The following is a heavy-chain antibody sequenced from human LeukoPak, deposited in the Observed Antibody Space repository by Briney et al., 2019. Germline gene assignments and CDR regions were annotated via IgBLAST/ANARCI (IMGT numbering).Heavy chain of an antibody. Sequence: GGSLTLSCVASGFSFSTNWMSWVRQAPGKGLEWVANINQDGTEKYYVDSVKGRFTTSRDNAKNTVFLQMNRLRVEDTAVYYCARRSYHGVISVYYYYYMDVWGKGTPVIVSS. V-gene: IGHV3-7*01. J-gene: IGHJ6*03. CDR3: ARRSYHGVISVYYYYYMDV. D-gene: IGHD3-10*01. CDR2: INQDGTEK. CDR1: GFSFSTNW.